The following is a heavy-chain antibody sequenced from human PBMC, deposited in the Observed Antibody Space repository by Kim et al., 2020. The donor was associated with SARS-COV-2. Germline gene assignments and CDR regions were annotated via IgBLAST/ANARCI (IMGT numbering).Heavy chain of an antibody. CDR2: IYYSGST. V-gene: IGHV4-59*01. J-gene: IGHJ6*02. Sequence: SETLSLTCTVSGGSISSYYWSWIRQPPGKGLEWIGYIYYSGSTKYNSSLKSRVTISVDTSKNQFSLKLSSVTAADTAVYYCARVARNYYDSSGYYYYYYYYGMDVWGQGTTVTVSS. CDR3: ARVARNYYDSSGYYYYYYYYGMDV. D-gene: IGHD3-22*01. CDR1: GGSISSYY.